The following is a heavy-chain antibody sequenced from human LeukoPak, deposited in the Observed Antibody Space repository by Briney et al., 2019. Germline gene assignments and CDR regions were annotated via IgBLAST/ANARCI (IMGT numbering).Heavy chain of an antibody. CDR1: GGTFSSYA. V-gene: IGHV1-69*05. Sequence: SVKVSCKASGGTFSSYAISWVRQAPGQGLEWMGRIIPIFGTADYAQKFQGRVTITTDESTSTAYMELSSLRSEDTAVYYCASPRYCSGGSCYVDAFDIWGQGTMVTVSS. D-gene: IGHD2-15*01. CDR2: IIPIFGTA. CDR3: ASPRYCSGGSCYVDAFDI. J-gene: IGHJ3*02.